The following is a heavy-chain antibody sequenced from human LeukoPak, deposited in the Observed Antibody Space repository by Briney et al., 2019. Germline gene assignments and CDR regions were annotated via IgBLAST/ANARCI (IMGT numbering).Heavy chain of an antibody. Sequence: ASVKVSCKASGYTFTSYGISWVRQAPGQGLEWMGWISAYNGNTNYAQKLQGRVTMTTDTSTSTAYMELRSLRSDDTAVYYCARRTCKIGYSSSWSLDIWGQGTMVTVSS. J-gene: IGHJ3*02. V-gene: IGHV1-18*01. CDR3: ARRTCKIGYSSSWSLDI. D-gene: IGHD6-13*01. CDR1: GYTFTSYG. CDR2: ISAYNGNT.